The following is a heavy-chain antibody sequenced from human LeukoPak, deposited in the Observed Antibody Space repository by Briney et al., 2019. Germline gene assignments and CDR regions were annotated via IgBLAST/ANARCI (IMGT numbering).Heavy chain of an antibody. Sequence: GSLRLSCAASGFTFSSYRMYWVRQAPGKGLVWVSRINSDGSSTTYAASVKGRFTISSDNANNTLYLQMNSLRDEATAVYFCARGQAGTSWFDPWGQGTLVTVSS. V-gene: IGHV3-74*01. D-gene: IGHD1-14*01. CDR2: INSDGSST. CDR1: GFTFSSYR. J-gene: IGHJ5*02. CDR3: ARGQAGTSWFDP.